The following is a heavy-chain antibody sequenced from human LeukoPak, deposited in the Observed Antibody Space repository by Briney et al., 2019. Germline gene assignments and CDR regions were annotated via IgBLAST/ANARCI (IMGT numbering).Heavy chain of an antibody. CDR2: IYYSGST. CDR3: ARDRGYCSGGSCYSDY. D-gene: IGHD2-15*01. Sequence: PGGSLRLSCTASGFTFGDYAMTWVRQAPGKGLEWIGSIYYSGSTYYNPSLKSRVTISVDTSKNQFSLKLSSVTAADTAVYYCARDRGYCSGGSCYSDYWGQGTLVTVSS. V-gene: IGHV4-39*07. J-gene: IGHJ4*02. CDR1: GFTFGDYA.